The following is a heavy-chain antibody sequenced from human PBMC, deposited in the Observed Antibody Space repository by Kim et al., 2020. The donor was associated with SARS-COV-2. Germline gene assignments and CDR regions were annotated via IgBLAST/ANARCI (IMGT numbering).Heavy chain of an antibody. CDR3: AKAVRGAGHFDY. CDR1: GFTFSSYG. CDR2: ISYDGSNK. Sequence: GGSLRLSCAASGFTFSSYGMHWVRQAPGKGLEWVAVISYDGSNKYYADSVKGRFTISRDNSKNTLYLQMNSLRAEDTAVYYCAKAVRGAGHFDYWGQGTLVTVSS. D-gene: IGHD3-10*01. V-gene: IGHV3-30*18. J-gene: IGHJ4*02.